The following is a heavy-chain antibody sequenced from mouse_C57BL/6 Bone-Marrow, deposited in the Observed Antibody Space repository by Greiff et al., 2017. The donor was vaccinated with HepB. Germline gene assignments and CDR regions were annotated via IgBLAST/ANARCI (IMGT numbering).Heavy chain of an antibody. J-gene: IGHJ4*01. CDR1: GFTFSSYA. CDR2: ISDGGSYT. Sequence: EVMLVESGGGLVKPGGSLKLSCAASGFTFSSYAMSWVRQTPEKRLEWVATISDGGSYTYYPDNVKGRFTISRDNAKNNLYLQMSHLKSEDTAMYYCARKIAITTVWGDYWGQGTSVTVSS. D-gene: IGHD1-1*01. CDR3: ARKIAITTVWGDY. V-gene: IGHV5-4*03.